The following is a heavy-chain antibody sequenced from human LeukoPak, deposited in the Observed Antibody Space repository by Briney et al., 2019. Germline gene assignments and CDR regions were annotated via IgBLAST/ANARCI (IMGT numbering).Heavy chain of an antibody. V-gene: IGHV4-4*09. CDR2: ISSSGSV. CDR3: ARIPLGYSGAYYFDY. J-gene: IGHJ4*02. Sequence: SESLSLACTVSRGSISGSIRSYSWSWLRQPPGKGLEWIGYISSSGSVNGNPSLRSRVTISVDTSKNQFFLNLSSVSAADTAGYYCARIPLGYSGAYYFDYWGQGTLVTVSP. CDR1: RGSISGSIRSYS. D-gene: IGHD5-12*01.